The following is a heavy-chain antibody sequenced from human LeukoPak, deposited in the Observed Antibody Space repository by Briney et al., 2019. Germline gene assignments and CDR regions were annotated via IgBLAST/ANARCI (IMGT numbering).Heavy chain of an antibody. CDR2: IRSKADGGTT. CDR1: GFTFGDYA. V-gene: IGHV3-49*04. Sequence: GGSLRLSCTASGFTFGDYAMSWVRQAPGKGLEWVGFIRSKADGGTTEYAASVKGRFTISRDDSKSIVYLQMNSVKTEHTAVYSCTSTDDPRGSFTGEYYYYMDVWGKGTTVAISS. J-gene: IGHJ6*03. D-gene: IGHD1-26*01. CDR3: TSTDDPRGSFTGEYYYYMDV.